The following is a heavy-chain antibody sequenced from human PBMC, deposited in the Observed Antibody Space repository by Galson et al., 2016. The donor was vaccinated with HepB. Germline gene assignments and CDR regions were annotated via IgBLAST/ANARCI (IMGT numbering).Heavy chain of an antibody. D-gene: IGHD6-19*01. J-gene: IGHJ4*02. CDR3: ARDRRGSGWYNDY. CDR1: TFTLKFSDYA. CDR2: ISGSGISA. V-gene: IGHV3-23*01. Sequence: SLRLSCAASTFTLKFSDYAFGWVRQAPGQGLEGVAGISGSGISAYYGDSVKGRFTVSRDNAKNSLYLQMNSLRVDDTAVYYCARDRRGSGWYNDYWGQGTLVTVSS.